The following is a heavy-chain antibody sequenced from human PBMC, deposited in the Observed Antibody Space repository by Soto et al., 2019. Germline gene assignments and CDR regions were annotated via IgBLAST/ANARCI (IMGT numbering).Heavy chain of an antibody. CDR1: GGTFSNFA. CDR2: TIPETDTT. D-gene: IGHD4-17*01. V-gene: IGHV1-69*06. J-gene: IGHJ4*02. CDR3: ARTSMTRIDY. Sequence: QVQLMQSGAEVKKPGSSVQVSCTASGGTFSNFAISWVRQAPGQGLEWMGVTIPETDTTKYAQKFQGRVGISADTSTTTSYLDLSGLTSGDTAVYYCARTSMTRIDYWGQGTLVTVSS.